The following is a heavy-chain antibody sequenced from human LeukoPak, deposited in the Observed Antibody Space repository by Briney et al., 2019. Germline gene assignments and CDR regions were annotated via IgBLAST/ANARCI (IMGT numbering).Heavy chain of an antibody. CDR3: ARAGGVKTAALDLDY. CDR2: IYYSGSA. J-gene: IGHJ4*02. D-gene: IGHD6-25*01. V-gene: IGHV4-59*01. CDR1: GDSISNYY. Sequence: MSSETLSLTCTVSGDSISNYYWSWIRQPPGKGLEWIGNIYYSGSANHNPSLKSRVTISRDTSKNQFSLKLTSVATADTAVYYCARAGGVKTAALDLDYWGQGTLVTVSS.